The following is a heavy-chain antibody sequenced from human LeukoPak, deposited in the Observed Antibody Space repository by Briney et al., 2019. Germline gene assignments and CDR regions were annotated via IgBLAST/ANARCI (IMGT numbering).Heavy chain of an antibody. J-gene: IGHJ5*02. CDR2: IKPDSDDT. V-gene: IGHV1-2*02. Sequence: ASVKVSCKASGYTFSGYYIHWVRQAPGQGLEWMGLIKPDSDDTNYAQNFRGRVTMTRDTSITTAYMELNRLTSDDTAVYYCVRDRPHNWFDPWGQGTLVTVSS. CDR3: VRDRPHNWFDP. CDR1: GYTFSGYY.